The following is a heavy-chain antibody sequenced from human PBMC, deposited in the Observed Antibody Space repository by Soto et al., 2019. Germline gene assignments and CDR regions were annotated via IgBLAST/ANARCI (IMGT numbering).Heavy chain of an antibody. D-gene: IGHD1-26*01. CDR2: ISGSGGST. CDR1: GFTFSSYA. V-gene: IGHV3-23*01. CDR3: ARRGSGSYYAY. J-gene: IGHJ4*02. Sequence: EVQLLESGGGLVQPGGSLRLYCAASGFTFSSYAMRWVRQAPVKGLEWVSAISGSGGSTYYADSVKGRFTISRDNSKNTLYLQMNSLRAADTAVYYCARRGSGSYYAYWGQGTLVTVSS.